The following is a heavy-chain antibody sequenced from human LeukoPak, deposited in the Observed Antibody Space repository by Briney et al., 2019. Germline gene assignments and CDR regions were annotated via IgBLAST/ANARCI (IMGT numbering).Heavy chain of an antibody. V-gene: IGHV4-59*12. CDR2: IYHTGST. D-gene: IGHD5-12*01. J-gene: IGHJ4*02. CDR3: AREDSGYDYSPFYY. CDR1: GGSMSNYY. Sequence: SETPSLTCTVSGGSMSNYYWSWIRQPPGKGLEWIGYIYHTGSTSYNPSLKSRVIMSVETSQNQFSLKVRSVTAADTAVYYCAREDSGYDYSPFYYWGQGILVTVSS.